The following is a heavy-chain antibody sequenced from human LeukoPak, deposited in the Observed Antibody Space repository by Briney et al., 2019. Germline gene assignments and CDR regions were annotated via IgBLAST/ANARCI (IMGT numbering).Heavy chain of an antibody. CDR2: IRGDAGST. V-gene: IGHV3-20*04. Sequence: GGSLRLSCAASGFTFDAFGMTWVRQAPGKGLEWVSAIRGDAGSTGYADSVKGRFTISRDNAKNTLYLQMNSLRAEDTAVYYCARTYSSFDYWGQGTLVTVSS. CDR3: ARTYSSFDY. J-gene: IGHJ4*02. D-gene: IGHD6-19*01. CDR1: GFTFDAFG.